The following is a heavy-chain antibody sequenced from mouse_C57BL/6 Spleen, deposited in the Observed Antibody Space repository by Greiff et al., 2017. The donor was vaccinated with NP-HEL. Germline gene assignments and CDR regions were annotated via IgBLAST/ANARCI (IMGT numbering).Heavy chain of an antibody. CDR3: ARNYVGFDY. D-gene: IGHD1-1*01. CDR2: INPSTGGT. CDR1: GYSFTGYY. J-gene: IGHJ2*01. V-gene: IGHV1-42*01. Sequence: EVQLQQSGPELVKPGASVKISCKASGYSFTGYYMNWVKQSPEKSLEWIGEINPSTGGTTYNQKFKAKATLTVDKSSSTAYMQLKSLTSEDSAVYYCARNYVGFDYWGQGTTLTVSS.